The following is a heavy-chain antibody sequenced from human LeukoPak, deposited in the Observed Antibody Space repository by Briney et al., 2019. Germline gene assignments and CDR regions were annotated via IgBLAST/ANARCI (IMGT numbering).Heavy chain of an antibody. CDR2: IRSKAYGGTT. Sequence: GGSLRLSCTASGFTFGDYAMSWVRQAPGKGLEWVGFIRSKAYGGTTEYAASVKGRFTISRDDSKSIAYLQMNSLKTEDTAVYYCTSEKNADFWRGYFSFDNWGQGTLVTVSS. D-gene: IGHD3-3*01. J-gene: IGHJ4*02. CDR1: GFTFGDYA. V-gene: IGHV3-49*04. CDR3: TSEKNADFWRGYFSFDN.